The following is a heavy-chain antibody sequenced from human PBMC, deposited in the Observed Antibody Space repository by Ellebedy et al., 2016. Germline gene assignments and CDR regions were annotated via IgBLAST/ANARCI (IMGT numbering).Heavy chain of an antibody. V-gene: IGHV3-48*01. CDR3: ARVSYYYDSSGYYMGHGIDY. CDR2: TGSSSSTI. Sequence: GESLKISCAASGFTFSSYSMNWVRQAPGKGLEWVSYTGSSSSTIYYADSVKGRFTISRDNAKNTLYLQMNSLRAEDTAVYYCARVSYYYDSSGYYMGHGIDYWGQGTLVTVSS. D-gene: IGHD3-22*01. J-gene: IGHJ4*02. CDR1: GFTFSSYS.